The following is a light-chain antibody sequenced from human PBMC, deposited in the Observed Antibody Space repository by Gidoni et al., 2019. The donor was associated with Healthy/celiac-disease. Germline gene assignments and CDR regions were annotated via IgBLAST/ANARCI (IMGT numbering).Light chain of an antibody. J-gene: IGLJ3*02. Sequence: QSVLPQPPSVSGAPGQMVTISCTGSSSNIGAGYDVHWYQQLPGTAPKLLIYGNSNRPSGVPDRFSGSKSGTSASLAITGLQAEDEADYYCQSYDSSLSGWVFGGGTKLTVL. CDR1: SSNIGAGYD. CDR2: GNS. V-gene: IGLV1-40*01. CDR3: QSYDSSLSGWV.